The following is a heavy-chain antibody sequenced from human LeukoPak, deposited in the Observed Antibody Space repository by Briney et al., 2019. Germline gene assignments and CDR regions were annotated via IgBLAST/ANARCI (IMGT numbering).Heavy chain of an antibody. D-gene: IGHD3-16*02. CDR3: ARLGGDYDYIWGSYRYYFDY. CDR2: ISAYNGNT. CDR1: GYTFPRYG. Sequence: ASVTVSCKPSGYTFPRYGISWVRPPPGQGLEWMGWISAYNGNTNYPPKLQGRVTMITDTSTSPAHTELRSLNSDDRAVYYCARLGGDYDYIWGSYRYYFDYWGQGTLVTVSS. V-gene: IGHV1-18*01. J-gene: IGHJ4*02.